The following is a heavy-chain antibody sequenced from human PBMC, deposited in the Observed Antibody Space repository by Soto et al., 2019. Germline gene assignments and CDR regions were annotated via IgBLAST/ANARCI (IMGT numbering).Heavy chain of an antibody. CDR3: ARAKGPTRTFEYSSASGWYCDL. CDR1: GYTFTGYY. Sequence: QVQLVQSGAEVKKPGASVKVSCKASGYTFTGYYMHWVRQAPGQGLEWMGWINPNSGGTNYAQKFQGRVNMTRDTSISTAYMALSRLRSDDTAVYYCARAKGPTRTFEYSSASGWYCDLWGRGPLVTVSS. V-gene: IGHV1-2*02. CDR2: INPNSGGT. D-gene: IGHD6-6*01. J-gene: IGHJ2*01.